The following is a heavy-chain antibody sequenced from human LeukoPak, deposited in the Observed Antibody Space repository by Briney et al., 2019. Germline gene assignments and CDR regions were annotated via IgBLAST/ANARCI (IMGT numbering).Heavy chain of an antibody. CDR1: GYTFTSYG. CDR3: ARKPRPFADWWLDRTGPVGNWFDP. CDR2: ISAYNGNT. Sequence: ASVKVSCKASGYTFTSYGISWVRQAPGQGLEWMGWISAYNGNTNYAQKFQGRVTMTRNTSISTAYMELSSLRSEDTAVYYCARKPRPFADWWLDRTGPVGNWFDPWGQGTLVTVSS. J-gene: IGHJ5*02. V-gene: IGHV1-18*01. D-gene: IGHD2-8*02.